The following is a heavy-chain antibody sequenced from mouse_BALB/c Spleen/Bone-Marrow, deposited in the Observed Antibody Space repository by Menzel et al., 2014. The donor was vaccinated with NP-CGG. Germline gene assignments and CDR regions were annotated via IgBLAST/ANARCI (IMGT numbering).Heavy chain of an antibody. D-gene: IGHD2-14*01. J-gene: IGHJ4*01. CDR3: ARSGKVRNAMDY. CDR1: GYTFTDHA. V-gene: IGHV1S137*01. CDR2: ISGYYGDA. Sequence: QVQLKESGAKLVRPGVSVKISCKGSGYTFTDHAMHWVKRSHAKSLEWIGLISGYYGDAIYNQKFKGKATMTVDKSSSTAYMELARLTSEDSAIYYCARSGKVRNAMDYWGQETSVTVSS.